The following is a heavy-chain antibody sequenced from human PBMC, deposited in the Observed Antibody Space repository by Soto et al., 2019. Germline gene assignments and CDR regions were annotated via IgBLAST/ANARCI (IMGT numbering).Heavy chain of an antibody. CDR1: GGSISSGDYY. J-gene: IGHJ4*02. Sequence: SETLSLTCTVSGGSISSGDYYWSWIRQPPGKGLEWIGYIYYSGSTYYNPSLKSRVTISVDTSKNQFSLKLSSVTAADTAVYYCARVDYGDLHFDYWGQGTLVTVSS. D-gene: IGHD4-17*01. V-gene: IGHV4-30-4*01. CDR3: ARVDYGDLHFDY. CDR2: IYYSGST.